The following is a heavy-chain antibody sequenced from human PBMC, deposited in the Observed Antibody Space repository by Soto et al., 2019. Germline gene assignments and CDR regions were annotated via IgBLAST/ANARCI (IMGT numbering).Heavy chain of an antibody. CDR3: AKGVGGKCCGSCSCPFDY. D-gene: IGHD2-2*01. CDR1: GFTFSTYA. V-gene: IGHV3-23*01. Sequence: EVQLLESGGGLVQPGGSLRLSCAASGFTFSTYAMSWVRQAPGKGLEWVSTITSGGSTYYADSVKGRFTISRDNSKNTLYLQMNSRGAGDRAVYYCAKGVGGKCCGSCSCPFDYWGQGTLVTVSS. J-gene: IGHJ4*02. CDR2: ITSGGST.